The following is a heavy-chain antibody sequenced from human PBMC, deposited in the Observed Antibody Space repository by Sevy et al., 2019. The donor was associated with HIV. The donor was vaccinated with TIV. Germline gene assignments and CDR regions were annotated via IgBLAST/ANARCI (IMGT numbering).Heavy chain of an antibody. D-gene: IGHD1-26*01. CDR2: ISYDGSNK. J-gene: IGHJ4*02. CDR3: ERVKTVGAPFDY. V-gene: IGHV3-30-3*01. Sequence: GGSLRLSCAASGFTFSSYAMHWVRQAPGKGLEWGAVISYDGSNKYYADSVKGRFTISRDNSKNTLYLQMNSLRAEDTAVYYCERVKTVGAPFDYWGQGTLVTVSS. CDR1: GFTFSSYA.